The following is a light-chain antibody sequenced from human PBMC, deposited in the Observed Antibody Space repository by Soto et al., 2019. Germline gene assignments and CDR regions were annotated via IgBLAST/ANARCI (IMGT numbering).Light chain of an antibody. J-gene: IGKJ2*01. CDR1: QNVGIN. CDR3: LQYNDWPYT. V-gene: IGKV3-15*01. Sequence: EVVVTQSPATLSVSPGDRATLSCTASQNVGINLAWYQQKPGQAPRPLIYGKSTRATGIPARFSGIGSGTEFTLAISSLQSEDFALYYCLQYNDWPYTFGQGTKLEIK. CDR2: GKS.